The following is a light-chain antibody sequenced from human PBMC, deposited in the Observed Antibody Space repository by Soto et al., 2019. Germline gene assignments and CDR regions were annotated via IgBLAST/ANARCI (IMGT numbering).Light chain of an antibody. CDR2: GAS. V-gene: IGKV3-20*01. Sequence: EIVLTQSPGTLSLSPGEGATLSCRASQSVSNNYLPWYQLKPGQAPRLLIYGASTRATGIPYRFSGSGSGTDFTLTISRLEPEDFAVYYCKQYSSSVMYTFGQGTKLEIK. CDR3: KQYSSSVMYT. CDR1: QSVSNNY. J-gene: IGKJ2*01.